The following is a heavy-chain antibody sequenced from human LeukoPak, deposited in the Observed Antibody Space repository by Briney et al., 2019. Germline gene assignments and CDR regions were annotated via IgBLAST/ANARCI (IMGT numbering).Heavy chain of an antibody. Sequence: PGGSLRLSCAVSGFTFSTYWMSWVGQAPWKGLDWVASINQDGSERYYVDSVKGRFTVSRDNAKNSLYLQMNSLRADDTAVYYCARPPSTAAPSDYWGQGTLVTVSS. J-gene: IGHJ4*02. CDR1: GFTFSTYW. D-gene: IGHD6-6*01. V-gene: IGHV3-7*05. CDR2: INQDGSER. CDR3: ARPPSTAAPSDY.